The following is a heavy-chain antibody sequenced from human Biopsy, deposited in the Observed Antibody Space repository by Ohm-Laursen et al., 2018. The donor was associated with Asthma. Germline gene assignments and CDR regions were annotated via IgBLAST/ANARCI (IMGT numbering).Heavy chain of an antibody. CDR2: ITRSSSYI. V-gene: IGHV3-21*04. CDR3: ARGDSSNWSHYYFDY. CDR1: GFTFSGYT. J-gene: IGHJ4*02. D-gene: IGHD3-22*01. Sequence: GSLRLSCAASGFTFSGYTMNWVRQAPGKGLEWVSSITRSSSYIFYADSVKGRFTISSDNPRNSLYLQMNSLRAEDTAVYYCARGDSSNWSHYYFDYWGQGTLVTVSS.